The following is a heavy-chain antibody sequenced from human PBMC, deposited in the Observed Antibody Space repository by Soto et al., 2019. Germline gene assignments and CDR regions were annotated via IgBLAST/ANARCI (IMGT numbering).Heavy chain of an antibody. CDR2: IIPIFGTA. CDR1: GGTFSSYA. J-gene: IGHJ5*02. Sequence: ASVKVSCKASGGTFSSYAISWVRQAPGQGLEWMGGIIPIFGTANYAQKFQGRVTITADESTSTAYMELSSLRSEDTAVYYCASTLRIQLLSWFDPWGQGTLVTVSS. V-gene: IGHV1-69*13. D-gene: IGHD5-18*01. CDR3: ASTLRIQLLSWFDP.